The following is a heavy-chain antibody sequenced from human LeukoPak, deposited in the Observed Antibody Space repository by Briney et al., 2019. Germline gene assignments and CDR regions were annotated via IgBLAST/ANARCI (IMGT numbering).Heavy chain of an antibody. CDR2: FDPEDGET. V-gene: IGHV1-24*01. D-gene: IGHD3-22*01. J-gene: IGHJ4*02. CDR3: ATGPYYYDSTGRY. Sequence: ASVKVSSKAAGYTLTELSMHWVRQAPGKGLEWMGGFDPEDGETIYAQKFQGRVTMTEDTSTDTAYMELSSLRSEDTAVYYCATGPYYYDSTGRYWGQGTLVTVSS. CDR1: GYTLTELS.